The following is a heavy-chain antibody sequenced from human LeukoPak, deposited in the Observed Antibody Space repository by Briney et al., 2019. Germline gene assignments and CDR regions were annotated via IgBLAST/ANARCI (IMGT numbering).Heavy chain of an antibody. J-gene: IGHJ4*02. CDR3: AKAPVTTCRGAYCYPFDY. CDR1: GFTFSIYG. D-gene: IGHD2-21*01. V-gene: IGHV3-23*01. CDR2: IRSTGDST. Sequence: GGSLRLSCAASGFTFSIYGMSWVRQAPGKGLEWVSSIRSTGDSTFYADSVKGRFTISRDSSKNTLFLQMNRLRPEDAAVYYCAKAPVTTCRGAYCYPFDYWGQGTLVTVSS.